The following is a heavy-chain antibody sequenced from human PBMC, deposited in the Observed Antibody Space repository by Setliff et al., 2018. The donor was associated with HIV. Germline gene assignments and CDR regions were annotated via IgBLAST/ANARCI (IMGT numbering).Heavy chain of an antibody. CDR3: ARHIVVVVAATRFDY. D-gene: IGHD2-15*01. J-gene: IGHJ4*02. V-gene: IGHV4-59*08. CDR2: IYFSGST. CDR1: GVSISDYY. Sequence: SETLSLTCTVSGVSISDYYWSWIRQPPGKGLEWIGYIYFSGSTNYNPSLNSRVTISVDTSKNQFSLKLSSVTAADTAVYYCARHIVVVVAATRFDYWGQGTLVTVSS.